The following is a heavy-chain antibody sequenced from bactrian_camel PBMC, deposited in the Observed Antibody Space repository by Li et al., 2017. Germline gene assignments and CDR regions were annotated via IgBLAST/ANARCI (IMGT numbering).Heavy chain of an antibody. D-gene: IGHD4*01. CDR2: VSSDGAP. CDR1: GYDITTCE. V-gene: IGHV3S53*01. Sequence: HVQLVESGGGSVQAGGSLKLSCTSSGYDITTCEKGWFRQAPGKERELVSIVSSDGAPTYADSVKGRFSISRDNDKGTIFLQMHNLQTEDTAVYYCVRVYSDYQVQEYNYWGQGTQVTVS. CDR3: VRVYSDYQVQEYNY. J-gene: IGHJ4*01.